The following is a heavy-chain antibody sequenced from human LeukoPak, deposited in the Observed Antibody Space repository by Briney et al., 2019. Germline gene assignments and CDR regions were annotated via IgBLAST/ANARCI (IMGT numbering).Heavy chain of an antibody. Sequence: ASVKVSCKASGYTFTGYYMHWVRQAPGQGLEWMGWINPNSGGTNYAQKFQGRVTMTRDTSISTAYMELSRLRSDDTAVYYCARVYPPHYDSSGYYLPGFWYYFDYWGQGTLVTVSS. J-gene: IGHJ4*02. CDR1: GYTFTGYY. CDR2: INPNSGGT. D-gene: IGHD3-22*01. CDR3: ARVYPPHYDSSGYYLPGFWYYFDY. V-gene: IGHV1-2*02.